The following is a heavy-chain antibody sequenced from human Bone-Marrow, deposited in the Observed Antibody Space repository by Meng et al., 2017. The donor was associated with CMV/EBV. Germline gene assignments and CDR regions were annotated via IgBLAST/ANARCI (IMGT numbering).Heavy chain of an antibody. D-gene: IGHD6-19*01. CDR3: TRHGSGWLTGGDP. J-gene: IGHJ5*02. CDR2: IRSKANNYAT. CDR1: GFTFSGSA. V-gene: IGHV3-73*01. Sequence: GGSLRLSCAASGFTFSGSAMHWVRQASGKGLEWVGRIRSKANNYATAYAASVKGRFTISRDDSKNTASLQMNSLKTEDTAVYYCTRHGSGWLTGGDPWGQGTLVTVSS.